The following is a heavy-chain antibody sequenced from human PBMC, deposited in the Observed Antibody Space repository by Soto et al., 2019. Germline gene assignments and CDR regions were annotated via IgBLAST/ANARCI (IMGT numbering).Heavy chain of an antibody. Sequence: QVQLQESGPGLVKPSQTLSLTCTISGGSISSGGYYWSWIRQHPGKGLEWIGYIYYSGSTYYNPSLKSRVTISVDTSKNQFSLKLSSVTAADTAVYYCARDLRWSYWYFDLWGRGTLVTVSS. CDR2: IYYSGST. D-gene: IGHD4-17*01. CDR3: ARDLRWSYWYFDL. CDR1: GGSISSGGYY. V-gene: IGHV4-31*03. J-gene: IGHJ2*01.